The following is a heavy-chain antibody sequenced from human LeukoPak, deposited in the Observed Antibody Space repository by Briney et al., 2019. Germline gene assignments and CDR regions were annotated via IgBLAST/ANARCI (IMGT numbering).Heavy chain of an antibody. V-gene: IGHV2-5*01. Sequence: TLSLTCTVSGDSISSSSSYWGWIRQPPGEGLEWLALIYWNDDKRYSPSLKSRLTITKDTSKNQVVLTMTNMDPVDTATYYCAHLQMASLRYSSSWYYFDYWGQGTLVTVSS. J-gene: IGHJ4*02. D-gene: IGHD6-13*01. CDR2: IYWNDDK. CDR3: AHLQMASLRYSSSWYYFDY. CDR1: GDSISSSSSY.